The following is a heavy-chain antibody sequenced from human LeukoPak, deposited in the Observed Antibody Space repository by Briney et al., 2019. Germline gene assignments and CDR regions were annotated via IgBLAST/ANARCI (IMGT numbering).Heavy chain of an antibody. V-gene: IGHV4-59*01. CDR2: IYYSGGT. CDR1: GGSISSYY. Sequence: PSETLSLTCTVSGGSISSYYWSWIRQPPGKGLEWIGYIYYSGGTNYNPSLKSRVTISVDTSKNQFSLKLSSVTAADTAVYYCARFRSHPPDAFDIWGQGTMVTVSS. J-gene: IGHJ3*02. CDR3: ARFRSHPPDAFDI.